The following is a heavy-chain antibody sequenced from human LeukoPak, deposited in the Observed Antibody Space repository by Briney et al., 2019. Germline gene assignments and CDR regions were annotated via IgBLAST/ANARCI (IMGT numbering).Heavy chain of an antibody. CDR3: ARDAQMGGYCSSTSCYTGGNWFDP. J-gene: IGHJ5*02. CDR2: ISSSGSTI. Sequence: GGSLRLSCAASGFTFSDYYMSWIRQAPGKGLEWVSYISSSGSTIYYADSVKGRFTISRDNTKNSLYLQMNSLRAEDTAVYYCARDAQMGGYCSSTSCYTGGNWFDPWGQGTLVTVSS. CDR1: GFTFSDYY. V-gene: IGHV3-11*01. D-gene: IGHD2-2*02.